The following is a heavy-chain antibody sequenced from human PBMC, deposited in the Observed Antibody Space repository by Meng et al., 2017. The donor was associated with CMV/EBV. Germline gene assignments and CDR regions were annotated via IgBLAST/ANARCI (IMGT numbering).Heavy chain of an antibody. Sequence: LSLTCAASGFTFDDYAMRWVRQAPGKGLEWVSGISWNSGSIGYADSVKGRFTISRDNAKNSLYLQMNSLRAEDTALYYCAKDITIFGVVISSYGMDVWGQGTTVTVSS. V-gene: IGHV3-9*01. CDR2: ISWNSGSI. CDR1: GFTFDDYA. J-gene: IGHJ6*02. CDR3: AKDITIFGVVISSYGMDV. D-gene: IGHD3-3*01.